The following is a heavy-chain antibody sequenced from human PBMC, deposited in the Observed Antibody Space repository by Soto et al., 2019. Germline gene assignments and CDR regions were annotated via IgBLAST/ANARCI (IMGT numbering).Heavy chain of an antibody. V-gene: IGHV3-7*01. Sequence: EVQLVESGGGLVQPGGSLRLSCAASGFTFSSYWMSWVRQAPGKGLEWVANIKQDGSEKYYVDSVKGRFTISRDNAKNSLDLQMKSLRAEDTAVYYCARDLSSGCYDYWGQGTLVIVSS. J-gene: IGHJ4*02. CDR1: GFTFSSYW. CDR3: ARDLSSGCYDY. CDR2: IKQDGSEK. D-gene: IGHD6-19*01.